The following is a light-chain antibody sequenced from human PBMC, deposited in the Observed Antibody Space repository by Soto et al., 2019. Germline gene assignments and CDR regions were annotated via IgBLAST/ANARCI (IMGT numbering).Light chain of an antibody. CDR2: PAS. Sequence: DVQVTQSPSSLSASVGENVTITCRASQGISVYLNWYQQKPGRAPKLLISPASTLQSGVPSRFSGRGSGTYFTLTINSLQPEDFGTYYCQQSYNTPSTFGQGTRLEIK. CDR1: QGISVY. J-gene: IGKJ5*01. CDR3: QQSYNTPST. V-gene: IGKV1-39*01.